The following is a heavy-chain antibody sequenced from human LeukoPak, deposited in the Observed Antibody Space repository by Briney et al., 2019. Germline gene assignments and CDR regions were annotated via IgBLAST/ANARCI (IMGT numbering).Heavy chain of an antibody. CDR3: AKDAGPQQLVFFDS. D-gene: IGHD6-6*01. CDR2: ISGSGGNM. J-gene: IGHJ4*02. V-gene: IGHV3-23*01. Sequence: GGSLRLSCAASGFTFSNFGMAWVRQAPGQGLEWVSTISGSGGNMYQADSVKGRFTISRDNSRSTLYLQMNSLRAEDTAVYYCAKDAGPQQLVFFDSWGQGTLVTVSS. CDR1: GFTFSNFG.